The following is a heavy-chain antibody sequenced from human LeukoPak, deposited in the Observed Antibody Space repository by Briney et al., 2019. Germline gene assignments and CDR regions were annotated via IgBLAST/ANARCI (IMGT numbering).Heavy chain of an antibody. CDR2: IRYDGSNK. CDR3: AKAKPQTYSDGWGPSLFAFDI. J-gene: IGHJ3*02. V-gene: IGHV3-30*02. CDR1: GFTFSSYG. Sequence: GGSLRLSCVASGFTFSSYGMHWVRQAPGKGLGWVAFIRYDGSNKYYADSVKGRFTISRDKSKNTLYLQMNSLRAEDTAVYYCAKAKPQTYSDGWGPSLFAFDIWGQGTMVTVSS. D-gene: IGHD5-18*01.